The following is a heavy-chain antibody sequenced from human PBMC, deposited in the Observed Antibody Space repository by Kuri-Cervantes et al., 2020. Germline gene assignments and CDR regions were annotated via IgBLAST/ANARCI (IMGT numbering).Heavy chain of an antibody. Sequence: LSLTCAASGFTFSSYAMHWVRQAPGKGLEWVAVISYDGSNKYYADSVKGRFTISRDNSKNTLYLQMNSLRAEDTAVYYCARSYGSYFHYYYGMDVWGQGTTVTVSS. CDR1: GFTFSSYA. CDR3: ARSYGSYFHYYYGMDV. D-gene: IGHD1-26*01. V-gene: IGHV3-30-3*01. CDR2: ISYDGSNK. J-gene: IGHJ6*02.